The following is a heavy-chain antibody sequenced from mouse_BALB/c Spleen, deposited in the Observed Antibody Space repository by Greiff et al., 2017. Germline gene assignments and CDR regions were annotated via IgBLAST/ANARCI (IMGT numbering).Heavy chain of an antibody. CDR3: AEHYGNYVWFAY. D-gene: IGHD2-1*01. V-gene: IGHV2-4-1*01. J-gene: IGHJ3*01. CDR1: GFSLTSYG. CDR2: IWSGGST. Sequence: VHLVESGPGLVQPSQSLSITCTVSGFSLTSYGVHWVRQSPGKGLEWLGVIWSGGSTDYNTAFISRLSISKDNSKSQVFFKMNSLQADDTAIYYCAEHYGNYVWFAYWGQGTLVTVSA.